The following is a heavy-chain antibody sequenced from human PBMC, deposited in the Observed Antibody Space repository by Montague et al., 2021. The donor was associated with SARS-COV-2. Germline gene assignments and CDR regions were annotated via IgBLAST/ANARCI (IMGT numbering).Heavy chain of an antibody. CDR1: GFTFSSSA. J-gene: IGHJ4*02. D-gene: IGHD1-26*01. CDR3: ARTNSGYYYFSFDY. CDR2: IQYDGRNK. V-gene: IGHV3-30*04. Sequence: SLRLSCAASGFTFSSSAMRWVRQAPGKGLEWVAVIQYDGRNKYYADSVKGRFTISRDNTKNTLYLQMNSLRAEDTAVYYCARTNSGYYYFSFDYWGQGTLVIVSS.